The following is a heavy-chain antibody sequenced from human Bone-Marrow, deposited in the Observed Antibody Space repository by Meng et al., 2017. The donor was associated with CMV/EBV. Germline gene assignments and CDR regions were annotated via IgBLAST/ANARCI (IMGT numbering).Heavy chain of an antibody. V-gene: IGHV3-23*01. J-gene: IGHJ6*02. Sequence: FTTSAMSQVRQAPGKGLEFVSAISGTGSTTYYADSVKSLFTISSDNSKYPLYLQMNSLRAEDTAVYYCAKDGSGWYGTHYYYGMDVWGQGTTVTVSS. CDR3: AKDGSGWYGTHYYYGMDV. CDR2: ISGTGSTT. CDR1: FTTSA. D-gene: IGHD6-19*01.